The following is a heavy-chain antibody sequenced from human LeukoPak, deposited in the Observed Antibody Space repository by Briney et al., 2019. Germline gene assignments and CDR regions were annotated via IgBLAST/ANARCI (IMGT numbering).Heavy chain of an antibody. J-gene: IGHJ5*02. Sequence: ASVKVSCKTSGYTFIGYYIHWVRQAPGQGLEWMGWINPNSGGTNYAQKFQGRVTMTRDTSISTAYMELSSLRSDDTAVYYCARVTIYGDYLENWFDPWGQGTLVTVSS. CDR3: ARVTIYGDYLENWFDP. D-gene: IGHD4-17*01. CDR1: GYTFIGYY. V-gene: IGHV1-2*02. CDR2: INPNSGGT.